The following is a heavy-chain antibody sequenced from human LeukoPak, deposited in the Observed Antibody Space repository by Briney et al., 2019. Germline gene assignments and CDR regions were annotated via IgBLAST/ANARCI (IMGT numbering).Heavy chain of an antibody. J-gene: IGHJ4*02. D-gene: IGHD6-13*01. V-gene: IGHV3-11*01. CDR3: AGEVRYTSSWYVYYYFDY. CDR2: ISSSGSTI. CDR1: GITFSDHY. Sequence: GGSLRLSCAASGITFSDHYMSWIRQAPGKGLEWVAHISSSGSTIEYADSVRGRFAISRDNAKNSLYLQMITLSVEDTAVYYCAGEVRYTSSWYVYYYFDYWGQGTLVTVSS.